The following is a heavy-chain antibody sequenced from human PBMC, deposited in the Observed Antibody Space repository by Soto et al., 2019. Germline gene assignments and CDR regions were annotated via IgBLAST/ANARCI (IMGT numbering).Heavy chain of an antibody. CDR2: ISSSSSYT. D-gene: IGHD6-25*01. Sequence: GGSLRLSCAASGFTFSDYYMSWIRQAPGKGLEWVSYISSSSSYTNYADSVKGRFTISRDNAKNSLYLQMNSLRAEDTAVYYCAGQYSSANWFDPWGQGTLVTVSS. CDR3: AGQYSSANWFDP. V-gene: IGHV3-11*06. J-gene: IGHJ5*02. CDR1: GFTFSDYY.